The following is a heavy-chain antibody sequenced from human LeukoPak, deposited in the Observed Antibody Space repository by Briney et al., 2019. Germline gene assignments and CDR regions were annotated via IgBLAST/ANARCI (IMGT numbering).Heavy chain of an antibody. D-gene: IGHD3-10*01. Sequence: PSETLSLTCTVSGGSISSGGYYWSWIRQPPGKGLEWIGYIYYSGSTNYNPSLKSRVTISVDTSKNQFSLKLSSVTAADTAVYYCAGMVRGVKMDPWGQGTLVTVSS. CDR2: IYYSGST. V-gene: IGHV4-61*08. CDR3: AGMVRGVKMDP. CDR1: GGSISSGGYY. J-gene: IGHJ5*02.